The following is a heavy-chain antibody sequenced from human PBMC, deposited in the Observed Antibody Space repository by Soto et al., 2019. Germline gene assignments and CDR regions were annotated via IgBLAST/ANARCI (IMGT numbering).Heavy chain of an antibody. J-gene: IGHJ4*02. V-gene: IGHV1-8*01. CDR2: MNPNSGNT. D-gene: IGHD3-10*01. CDR1: CYAFPCYD. CDR3: ARASGSYFKRPLDY. Sequence: GVPGEGSSKASCYAFPCYDITWAGQATGQGVEWMGWMNPNSGNTGYAQKFQGRVTMTRNTSISTAYMELGSLRSEDTAVYYCARASGSYFKRPLDYWGQGTLVTVSS.